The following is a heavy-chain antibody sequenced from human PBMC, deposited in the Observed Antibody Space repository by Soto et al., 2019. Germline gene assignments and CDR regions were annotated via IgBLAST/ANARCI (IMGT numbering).Heavy chain of an antibody. D-gene: IGHD6-19*01. CDR1: GGSFSGYY. CDR2: INHSGST. CDR3: ARSVAVPGAHIDY. Sequence: SETLSLTCAVYGGSFSGYYWSWIRQPPGKGLEWIGEINHSGSTNYNPSLKSRVSISVDTSKNEFSLRLSSVTAADTAVYFCARSVAVPGAHIDYWGQGTQVTVSS. J-gene: IGHJ4*02. V-gene: IGHV4-34*01.